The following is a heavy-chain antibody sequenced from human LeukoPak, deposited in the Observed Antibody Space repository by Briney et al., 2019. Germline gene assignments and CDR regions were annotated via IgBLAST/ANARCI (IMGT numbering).Heavy chain of an antibody. Sequence: GGSLRLSCAASGFTFSSYGMHWARQAPGKGLEWVAVISYDGSNKYYADSVKGRFTISRDNSKNTPYLQMNSLRAEDTAVYYCAKDDYWGQGTLVTVSS. V-gene: IGHV3-30*18. CDR3: AKDDY. J-gene: IGHJ4*02. CDR1: GFTFSSYG. CDR2: ISYDGSNK.